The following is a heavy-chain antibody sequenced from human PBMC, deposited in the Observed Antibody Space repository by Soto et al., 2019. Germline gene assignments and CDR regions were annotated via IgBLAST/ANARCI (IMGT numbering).Heavy chain of an antibody. D-gene: IGHD5-12*01. CDR3: ARGTSGYDFGDYYYYGMYV. J-gene: IGHJ6*02. Sequence: QVQLQESGPGLVKPSQTRSLTCTVSGGSISRGGYYWSWILQHPGKGLEWIGYISYSGSTYYNPSLKSRVSISVDTSKDQFSLKLSSVTAADTAVYYCARGTSGYDFGDYYYYGMYVWGQGTTVTVS. CDR1: GGSISRGGYY. V-gene: IGHV4-31*03. CDR2: ISYSGST.